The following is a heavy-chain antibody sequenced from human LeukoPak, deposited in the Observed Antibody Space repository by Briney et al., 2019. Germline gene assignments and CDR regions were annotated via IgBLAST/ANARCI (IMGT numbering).Heavy chain of an antibody. V-gene: IGHV3-48*03. J-gene: IGHJ6*03. Sequence: GGSLRLSCAASGFTFSSYEMNWVRQAPGQGLEWVSYISSSGSTIYYADSVKGRFTITRDNAKNSLYLQMNSLRAEDTAVYYCARDPATVTTDPGYMDVWGKGTTVTVSS. D-gene: IGHD4-11*01. CDR1: GFTFSSYE. CDR2: ISSSGSTI. CDR3: ARDPATVTTDPGYMDV.